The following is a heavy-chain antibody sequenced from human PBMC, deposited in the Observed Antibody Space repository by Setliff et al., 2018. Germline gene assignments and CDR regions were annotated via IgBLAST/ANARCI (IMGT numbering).Heavy chain of an antibody. D-gene: IGHD1-26*01. J-gene: IGHJ6*03. Sequence: PSETLSLTCTVSGGSISSSSYYWSWIRQPPGKGLEWIGEIHHSGSTNYNPSLKSRVTISLDTPKNQFSLRLSSVTAADTAVYYCARAPPNRYSGSYEYFYMDVWGKGTTVTVSS. CDR2: IHHSGST. CDR3: ARAPPNRYSGSYEYFYMDV. V-gene: IGHV4-61*05. CDR1: GGSISSSSYY.